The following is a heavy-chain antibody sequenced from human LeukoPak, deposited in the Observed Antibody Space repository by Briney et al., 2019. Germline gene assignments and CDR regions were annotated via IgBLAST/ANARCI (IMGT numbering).Heavy chain of an antibody. V-gene: IGHV1-2*02. Sequence: GASVKVSCKASGYTFTGYYMHWVRQAPGQGLEWMGWINPNSGGTNYAQRFQGRVTMTRDTSISTAYMELSRLRSDDTAVYYCARGGYYYGSGSANYYYYYMDVWGKGTTVTVSS. CDR1: GYTFTGYY. D-gene: IGHD3-10*01. CDR3: ARGGYYYGSGSANYYYYYMDV. J-gene: IGHJ6*03. CDR2: INPNSGGT.